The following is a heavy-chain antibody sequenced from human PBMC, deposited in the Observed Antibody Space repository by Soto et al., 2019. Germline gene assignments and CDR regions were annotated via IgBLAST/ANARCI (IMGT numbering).Heavy chain of an antibody. CDR3: ARLESPYSSGWYLIVRPNYYYGMDV. V-gene: IGHV1-18*01. Sequence: ASVKVSCKASGYTFTSYGISWVRQAPGQGLEWMGWISAYNGNTNYAQKLQGRVTMTTDTSTSTAYMELRSLRSDDTAVYYCARLESPYSSGWYLIVRPNYYYGMDVWGQGTTVTVSS. CDR1: GYTFTSYG. D-gene: IGHD6-19*01. CDR2: ISAYNGNT. J-gene: IGHJ6*02.